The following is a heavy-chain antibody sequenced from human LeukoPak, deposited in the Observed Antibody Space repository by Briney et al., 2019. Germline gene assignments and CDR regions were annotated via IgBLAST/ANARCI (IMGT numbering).Heavy chain of an antibody. V-gene: IGHV3-49*04. D-gene: IGHD6-19*01. CDR2: IRSKPYGGTT. CDR1: GFTFSSYA. Sequence: GGSLRLSCAASGFTFSSYAMSWVRQAPGKGLEWVGFIRSKPYGGTTEYAASVKGRFSISRDDSKSIAYLQMNSLKTEDTAVYSCTRTAGYSSGWYHDYWGQGTLVTVSS. CDR3: TRTAGYSSGWYHDY. J-gene: IGHJ4*02.